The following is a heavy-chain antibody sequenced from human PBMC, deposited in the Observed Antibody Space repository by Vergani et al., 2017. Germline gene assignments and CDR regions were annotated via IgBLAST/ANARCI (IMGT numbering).Heavy chain of an antibody. CDR2: IFPIYGIA. V-gene: IGHV1-69*01. J-gene: IGHJ6*03. CDR3: ARAGEGYCSNTTCFFYYMDV. D-gene: IGHD2-2*01. CDR1: GGTFGTYG. Sequence: QVQLVQSGAEVKKPGSSVKISCKASGGTFGTYGFNWVRQAPGQGLEWVGGIFPIYGIANYGRKFQGRVTITADEATSTLYMELGGLRSDDTAVYYCARAGEGYCSNTTCFFYYMDVWGKGTTVTVSS.